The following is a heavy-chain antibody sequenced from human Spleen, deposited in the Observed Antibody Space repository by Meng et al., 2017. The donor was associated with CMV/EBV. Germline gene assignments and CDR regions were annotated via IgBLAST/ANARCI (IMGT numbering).Heavy chain of an antibody. CDR2: IKEDGSEK. Sequence: LSLTCAASGFTFSSHWMHWVRQPPGKGLEWVATIKEDGSEKYYVDSAKGRFTISRDNAKNSLYLQMNSLRAEDTSVYYCARLHSGSYRRFWFFDLWGRGTLVTVSS. CDR3: ARLHSGSYRRFWFFDL. CDR1: GFTFSSHW. D-gene: IGHD1-26*01. V-gene: IGHV3-7*01. J-gene: IGHJ2*01.